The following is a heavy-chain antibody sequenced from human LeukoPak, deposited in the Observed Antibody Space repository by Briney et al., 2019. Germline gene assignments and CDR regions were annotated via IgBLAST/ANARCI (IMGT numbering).Heavy chain of an antibody. CDR3: ARAPLSGTYYTDAFDI. V-gene: IGHV4-4*02. CDR1: GGSISTNNW. J-gene: IGHJ3*02. D-gene: IGHD1-26*01. Sequence: SETLSLTCAVSGGSISTNNWWTWVRQPPGKGLEWIGEIHHSGSTDYNPSLKSRVAISPDKSKNQFSLTLTSVTAADTAVYFCARAPLSGTYYTDAFDIWGQGTMVTVSS. CDR2: IHHSGST.